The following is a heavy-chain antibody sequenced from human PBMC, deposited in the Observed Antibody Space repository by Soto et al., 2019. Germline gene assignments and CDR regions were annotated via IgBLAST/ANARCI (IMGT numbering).Heavy chain of an antibody. CDR3: ARDGCTRGPATVYYYYGMDV. D-gene: IGHD2-2*01. Sequence: PGGSLRLSCAASGFTFSSYSMNWVRQAPGKGLEWVSYISSSSSTIYYADSVKGRFTISRDNAKNSLYLQMNSLRDEDTAVYYCARDGCTRGPATVYYYYGMDVWGQGTTVTVSS. J-gene: IGHJ6*02. V-gene: IGHV3-48*02. CDR2: ISSSSSTI. CDR1: GFTFSSYS.